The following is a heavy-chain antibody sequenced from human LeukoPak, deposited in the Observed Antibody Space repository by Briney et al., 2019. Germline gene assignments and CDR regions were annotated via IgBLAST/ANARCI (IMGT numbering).Heavy chain of an antibody. CDR3: ARALSRTIFVDY. Sequence: SETLSLICTVSGGSISSYYWSWIRQPPGKGLEWIGYIYYSGSTNYNPSLKSRVTISVDTSKNQFSLKLSSVTAADTAVYYCARALSRTIFVDYWGQGTLVTVSS. V-gene: IGHV4-59*08. J-gene: IGHJ4*02. D-gene: IGHD3-3*01. CDR1: GGSISSYY. CDR2: IYYSGST.